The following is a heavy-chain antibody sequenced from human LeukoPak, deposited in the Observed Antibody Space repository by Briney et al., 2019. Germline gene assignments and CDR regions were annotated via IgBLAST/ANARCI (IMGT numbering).Heavy chain of an antibody. CDR1: GGSMNNYC. Sequence: SETLSLTCTVSGGSMNNYCWNWIRQPPGKGLQWIGYNCYSGGTDYNPSLKSRVTISLDTSKSQFSLKMSSVTDADTAVYYCARWQEAWSAFNIWGQGTMVTVSS. V-gene: IGHV4-59*01. J-gene: IGHJ3*02. CDR3: ARWQEAWSAFNI. CDR2: NCYSGGT.